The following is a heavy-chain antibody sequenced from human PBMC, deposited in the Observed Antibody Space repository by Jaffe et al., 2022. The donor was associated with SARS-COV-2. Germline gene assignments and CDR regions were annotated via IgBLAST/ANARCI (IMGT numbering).Heavy chain of an antibody. J-gene: IGHJ4*02. CDR3: ARGGGLFYYVSQIYYPQAF. V-gene: IGHV7-4-1*02. Sequence: QVQLVQSGSELKKPGASVKVSCEASGYTFTSYGMHWVRQAPGQGLEWMGWINTNTGNPTYAQGFTGRFVFSLDTSVSTAYLQINSLKPEDTAVYYCARGGGLFYYVSQIYYPQAFWGQGTLVTVSS. CDR2: INTNTGNP. CDR1: GYTFTSYG. D-gene: IGHD3-10*01.